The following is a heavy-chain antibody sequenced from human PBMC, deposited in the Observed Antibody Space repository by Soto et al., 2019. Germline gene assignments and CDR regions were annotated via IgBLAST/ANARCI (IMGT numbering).Heavy chain of an antibody. CDR2: ISYDGSNK. Sequence: QVQLVEPGGGVVQPGRSLRLSCAASGFTFSSYAMHWVRQAPGKGLEWVAVISYDGSNKYYADSVKGRFTISRDNSKNSLYLQMNSLRADDMAVYYCASTLDVWGQGTTVTVSS. V-gene: IGHV3-30-3*01. J-gene: IGHJ6*02. CDR3: ASTLDV. CDR1: GFTFSSYA.